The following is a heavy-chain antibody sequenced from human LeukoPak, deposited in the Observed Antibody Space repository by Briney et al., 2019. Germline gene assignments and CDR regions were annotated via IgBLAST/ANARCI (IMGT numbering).Heavy chain of an antibody. CDR3: ARGRYYYDSGGYQSPYYYMDV. V-gene: IGHV4-39*01. J-gene: IGHJ6*03. Sequence: SETLSLTCTVPGGSISINSYYWGWIRQPPGKGLEWLGSIYYSGGTYYNPSLRSRLTISVDTSKNQFSLKLSSVTAAHTAVYYCARGRYYYDSGGYQSPYYYMDVWGKGTTVTVSS. D-gene: IGHD3-22*01. CDR2: IYYSGGT. CDR1: GGSISINSYY.